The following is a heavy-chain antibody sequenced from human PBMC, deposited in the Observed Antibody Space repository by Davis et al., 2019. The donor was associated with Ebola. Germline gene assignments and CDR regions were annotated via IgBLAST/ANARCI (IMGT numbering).Heavy chain of an antibody. CDR1: GDSISGSSYF. V-gene: IGHV4-39*07. J-gene: IGHJ4*02. Sequence: SETLSLTCTVSGDSISGSSYFWTWIRQPPGKGLEWIGDITDTGNTNYNSPLKSRVTMSVDTSKNQFSLKLTAVTAADTGVYYCARASRGLQLWGQGTPVTVSS. D-gene: IGHD5-24*01. CDR2: ITDTGNT. CDR3: ARASRGLQL.